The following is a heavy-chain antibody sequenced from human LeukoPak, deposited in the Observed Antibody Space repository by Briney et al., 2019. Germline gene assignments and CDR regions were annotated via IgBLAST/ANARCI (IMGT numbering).Heavy chain of an antibody. D-gene: IGHD3-10*01. CDR1: GYTFTSYG. J-gene: IGHJ6*02. CDR2: ISAYNGNT. V-gene: IGHV1-18*01. Sequence: GASVKVSCKASGYTFTSYGISWVRQAPGQGLEWMGWISAYNGNTNYAQKLQGRVTMTTDTSTSTAYMELRSLRSDDTAVYYCARVPYGSGSLHYGMDVWGQGTTVTVSS. CDR3: ARVPYGSGSLHYGMDV.